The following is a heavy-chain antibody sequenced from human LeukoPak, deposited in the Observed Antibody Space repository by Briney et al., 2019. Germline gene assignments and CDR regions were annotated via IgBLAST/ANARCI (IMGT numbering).Heavy chain of an antibody. J-gene: IGHJ6*04. CDR1: GDSVSGNSAS. V-gene: IGHV6-1*01. CDR3: ARSYGSSCWYFSYYYTDMDV. CDR2: TYYRSKCYN. Sequence: SQTLSHTCAISGDSVSGNSASWNSIRQSPSSGIEWQGLTYYRSKCYNDYAVSVKSRITITPDTSKNHFSVQLNTVTHEDTAVHYCARSYGSSCWYFSYYYTDMDVCGEETTVTVSS. D-gene: IGHD6-19*01.